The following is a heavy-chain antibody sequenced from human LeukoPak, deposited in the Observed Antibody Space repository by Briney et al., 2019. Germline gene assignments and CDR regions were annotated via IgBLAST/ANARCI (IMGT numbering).Heavy chain of an antibody. Sequence: PGGSLRLSCAASGFTFSSYGMHWVRQAPGKGLEWVAGIWYDGSNKYYADSVKGRFTISRDNSKNTLYLQMNSLRAEDTAVYYCARGIGDYDSSGYDFDYWGKGTVVSVSS. D-gene: IGHD3-22*01. J-gene: IGHJ4*02. CDR1: GFTFSSYG. CDR2: IWYDGSNK. V-gene: IGHV3-33*01. CDR3: ARGIGDYDSSGYDFDY.